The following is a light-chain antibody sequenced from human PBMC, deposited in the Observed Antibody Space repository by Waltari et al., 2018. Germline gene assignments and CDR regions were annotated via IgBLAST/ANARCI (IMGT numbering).Light chain of an antibody. CDR1: NIESQT. Sequence: SYVLTQPPSVSVAPGQTARITCGGDNIESQTVHWYQQKPGQAPLLVVFDNADRPSGIPERFAGSNSGNTASLTMTGVEVGDEADFYCQVCDTATDHWVFGGGTKLTVL. CDR3: QVCDTATDHWV. CDR2: DNA. V-gene: IGLV3-21*02. J-gene: IGLJ3*02.